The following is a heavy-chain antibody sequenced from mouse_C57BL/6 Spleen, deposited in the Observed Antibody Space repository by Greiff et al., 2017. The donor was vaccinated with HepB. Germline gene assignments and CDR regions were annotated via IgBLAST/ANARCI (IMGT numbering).Heavy chain of an antibody. CDR2: IYPVSGET. CDR3: GRDYAMDY. J-gene: IGHJ4*01. Sequence: VPLQQSGAELASPGASVTLSCKASGYTFTDHIMNWVKKRPGQGLEWIGRIYPVSGETNYNQKLLGKATFSVDRSSSTVNMVLNSLTSEDPAVYYWGRDYAMDYWGQGTSVTVSS. CDR1: GYTFTDHI. V-gene: IGHV1-11*01.